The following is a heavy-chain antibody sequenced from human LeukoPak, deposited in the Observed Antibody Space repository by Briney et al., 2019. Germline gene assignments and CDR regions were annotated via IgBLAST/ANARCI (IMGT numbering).Heavy chain of an antibody. CDR1: GFTFSSYA. V-gene: IGHV3-23*01. CDR2: ISGSGGST. D-gene: IGHD1-26*01. CDR3: AKDNLRVSTDISGSYHPNAFDI. J-gene: IGHJ3*02. Sequence: GGSLRLSCAASGFTFSSYAMSWVRQAPGKGLEWVSAISGSGGSTYYADSVKGRFTISRDNSKNTLYLQMNSLRAEDTAVYYCAKDNLRVSTDISGSYHPNAFDIWGQGTMVTVSS.